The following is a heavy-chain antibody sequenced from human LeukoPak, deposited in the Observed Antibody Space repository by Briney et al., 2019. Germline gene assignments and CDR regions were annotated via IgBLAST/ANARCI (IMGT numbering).Heavy chain of an antibody. D-gene: IGHD3-22*01. CDR3: AKDLDSSGYRFYFRH. Sequence: GGSLRLPCAASGFSFGEYTLHGGRQAPGKGLEWVSLISWDGGSRDYAASVKGRFTTSRDNSQNSLYLQMNSLRTEDTALYYCAKDLDSSGYRFYFRHWGQGTLVTVSS. CDR1: GFSFGEYT. CDR2: ISWDGGSR. J-gene: IGHJ1*01. V-gene: IGHV3-43*01.